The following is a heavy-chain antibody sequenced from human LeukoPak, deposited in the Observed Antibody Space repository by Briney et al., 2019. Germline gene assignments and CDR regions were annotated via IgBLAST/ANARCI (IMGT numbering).Heavy chain of an antibody. D-gene: IGHD3-3*01. Sequence: ASVKVSCKASGYTFTSYGITWMRQAPGQGLEWMGWISTNNGNTNYVQKFQGRVTMTTDTSTSTAYMELRSLTSDDTAVCYCARDLEFPDYWGQGTLVTVSS. CDR1: GYTFTSYG. V-gene: IGHV1-18*01. J-gene: IGHJ4*02. CDR2: ISTNNGNT. CDR3: ARDLEFPDY.